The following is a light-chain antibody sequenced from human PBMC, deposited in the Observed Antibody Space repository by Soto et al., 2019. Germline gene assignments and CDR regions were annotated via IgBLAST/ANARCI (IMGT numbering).Light chain of an antibody. Sequence: EIVLTQSPATLSLSPGERATLSCRASQSLSSYLAWYQQKPGQAPRLLIYDASNRATGIPARFSGSGSGTDFTLTISSLEPEDFAVYYCQQRSNWPPYTFGQGTELEIK. J-gene: IGKJ2*01. CDR2: DAS. V-gene: IGKV3-11*01. CDR3: QQRSNWPPYT. CDR1: QSLSSY.